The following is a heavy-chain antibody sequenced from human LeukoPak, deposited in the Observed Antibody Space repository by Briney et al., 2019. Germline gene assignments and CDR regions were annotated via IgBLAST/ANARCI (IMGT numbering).Heavy chain of an antibody. J-gene: IGHJ4*02. V-gene: IGHV3-7*01. CDR3: GRDLPTVTSIDY. Sequence: GGSLRLSCAASGFTFTNYWMSWVRQAPGKGLELVANIKQDRSEKYYVDSVKGRFTISRDNAKNSLYLQMNSLRAEDTAVYYCGRDLPTVTSIDYWGLGTLVTVSS. D-gene: IGHD4-17*01. CDR2: IKQDRSEK. CDR1: GFTFTNYW.